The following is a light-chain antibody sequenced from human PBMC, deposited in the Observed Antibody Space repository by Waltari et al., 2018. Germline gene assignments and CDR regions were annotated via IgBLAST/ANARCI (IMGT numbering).Light chain of an antibody. V-gene: IGLV1-44*01. J-gene: IGLJ1*01. Sequence: QSVLAQPPSASGTPGQRVTISCSGSSSNIGSSSVSWYQQLSGTAPKLLIYTNNQRPSGVSDRFSGSKSGTSASLAISGLQSEDEADYYCAAWDDSLNGHVFGTGTKVTVL. CDR3: AAWDDSLNGHV. CDR2: TNN. CDR1: SSNIGSSS.